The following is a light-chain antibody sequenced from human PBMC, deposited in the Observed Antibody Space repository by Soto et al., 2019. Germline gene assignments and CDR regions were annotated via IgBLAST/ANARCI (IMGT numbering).Light chain of an antibody. Sequence: DIQMTQSPSSLSASVGDRVTITCRASQSISNSVNWYQQKPGKVPKLLVSATSRLQSGVPSRFISSGSGTDFTLTITSLQPEDFASYYCQQGYSTPADTFGQGTKLEIK. V-gene: IGKV1-39*01. CDR3: QQGYSTPADT. CDR1: QSISNS. J-gene: IGKJ2*01. CDR2: ATS.